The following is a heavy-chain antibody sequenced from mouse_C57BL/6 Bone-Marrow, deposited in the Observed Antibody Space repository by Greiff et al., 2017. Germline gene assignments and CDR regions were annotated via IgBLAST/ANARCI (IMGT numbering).Heavy chain of an antibody. D-gene: IGHD2-3*01. CDR3: ARDEGWEGYFDV. Sequence: EVQLVESEGGLVQPGSSMKLSCTASGFTFSDYYMAWVRQVPEKGLEWVANINYDGSSTYYLDSLKSRFIISRDNAKNILYLQMSSLKSEDTATYYCARDEGWEGYFDVWGTGTTVTVSS. V-gene: IGHV5-16*01. J-gene: IGHJ1*03. CDR2: INYDGSST. CDR1: GFTFSDYY.